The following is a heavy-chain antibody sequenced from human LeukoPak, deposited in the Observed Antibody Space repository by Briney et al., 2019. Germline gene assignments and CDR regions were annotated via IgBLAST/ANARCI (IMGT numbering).Heavy chain of an antibody. CDR1: GFTFSSYA. V-gene: IGHV3-64*01. CDR2: ISSNGGST. Sequence: GGSLRLSCAASGFTFSSYAMHWVRQAPGKGLEYVSGISSNGGSTNYANSVKGRFTISRDNSKNTLYLQMGSLRAEDTAVYYCAKGSYSSGWYESDYWGQGTLVTVSS. J-gene: IGHJ4*02. CDR3: AKGSYSSGWYESDY. D-gene: IGHD6-19*01.